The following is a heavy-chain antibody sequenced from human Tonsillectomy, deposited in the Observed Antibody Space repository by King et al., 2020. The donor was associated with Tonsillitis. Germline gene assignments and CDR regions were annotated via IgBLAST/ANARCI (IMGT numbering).Heavy chain of an antibody. CDR1: GYIFTNYW. CDR3: ARSSDGGYYFDY. J-gene: IGHJ4*02. CDR2: IYPGDSDT. Sequence: QLVQSGAEVKKPGESLKISCKASGYIFTNYWIAWVRQMPGKGLEWMGIIYPGDSDTRYSPSFEGQVTIPADKSISTAYLQWSSLRASDTAMFYCARSSDGGYYFDYWGLGTLVTVSS. D-gene: IGHD3-16*01. V-gene: IGHV5-51*01.